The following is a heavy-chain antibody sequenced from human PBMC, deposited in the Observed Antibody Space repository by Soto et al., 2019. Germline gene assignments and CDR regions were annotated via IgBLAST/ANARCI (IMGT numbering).Heavy chain of an antibody. D-gene: IGHD6-19*01. V-gene: IGHV4-34*01. CDR2: INHSGST. CDR1: GGSFSGYY. CDR3: ASRSTAGYSSVWYDY. Sequence: PSETLSLTCAVYGGSFSGYYWSWIRQPPGKGLEWIGEINHSGSTSYNPSLKSRVTIAVDTSKNQFSLELSSVTAADTAVYYCASRSTAGYSSVWYDYWGQGTLVTVSS. J-gene: IGHJ4*02.